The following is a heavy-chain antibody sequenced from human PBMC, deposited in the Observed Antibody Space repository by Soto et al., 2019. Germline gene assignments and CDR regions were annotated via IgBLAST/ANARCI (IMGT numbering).Heavy chain of an antibody. CDR1: GYTFTSYA. CDR2: INAGNGNT. V-gene: IGHV1-3*01. D-gene: IGHD2-2*01. Sequence: QVQLVQSGAEVKKPGASVKVSCKASGYTFTSYAMHWVRQAPGQRLEWMGWINAGNGNTKYSQKFQGRVTITRDTSASTAYMELSSLRSEDTAVYYCTGVSVVVPYMIDYWGQGTLVTVSS. CDR3: TGVSVVVPYMIDY. J-gene: IGHJ4*01.